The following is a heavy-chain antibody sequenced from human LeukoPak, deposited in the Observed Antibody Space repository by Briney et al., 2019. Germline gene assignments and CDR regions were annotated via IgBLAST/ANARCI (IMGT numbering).Heavy chain of an antibody. CDR1: GFTFSSYW. Sequence: GGSLRLSCEASGFTFSSYWMSWVRQAPGKGLEWVANIKKDGSEKYYVDSVKGRFTISRDNAKNSLYLQMNSLRAEDTAVYYCARDLGRYSYGDWGQGTLVTVSS. D-gene: IGHD5-18*01. V-gene: IGHV3-7*01. CDR2: IKKDGSEK. J-gene: IGHJ4*02. CDR3: ARDLGRYSYGD.